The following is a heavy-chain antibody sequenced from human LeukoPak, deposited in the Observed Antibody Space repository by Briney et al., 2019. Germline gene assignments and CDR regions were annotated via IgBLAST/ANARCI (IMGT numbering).Heavy chain of an antibody. Sequence: ASVKVSCKASGYTFTGYYMHWVRQAPGQGLEWMGWINPNSGGTNYAQKFQGRVTMTRDTSISTAYMELSRLRSDDTAVYYCARDPWGPYSSSWFDYWGQGTLVTVSS. CDR2: INPNSGGT. CDR1: GYTFTGYY. D-gene: IGHD6-13*01. CDR3: ARDPWGPYSSSWFDY. V-gene: IGHV1-2*02. J-gene: IGHJ4*02.